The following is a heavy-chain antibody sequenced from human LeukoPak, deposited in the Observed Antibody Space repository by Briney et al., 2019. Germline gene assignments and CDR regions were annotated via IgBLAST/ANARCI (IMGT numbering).Heavy chain of an antibody. V-gene: IGHV1-3*01. D-gene: IGHD6-19*01. CDR2: INAGNGNT. Sequence: ASVKVSCKASGYTFTTYAMHWVRQAPGQGLEWMGWINAGNGNTKYSQKFQGRVTITRDTSASTAYMELSSLRSEDTAVYYCAKGYSSGWDAFYYYGMDVWGQGTTVTVSS. CDR1: GYTFTTYA. CDR3: AKGYSSGWDAFYYYGMDV. J-gene: IGHJ6*02.